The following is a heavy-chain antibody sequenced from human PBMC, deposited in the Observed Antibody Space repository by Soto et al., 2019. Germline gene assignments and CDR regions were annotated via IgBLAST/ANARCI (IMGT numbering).Heavy chain of an antibody. V-gene: IGHV4-4*02. D-gene: IGHD3-10*02. CDR3: ASVRGGYYYAMDV. CDR2: IYHSGST. CDR1: GGSISSSNW. Sequence: SETLSLTCAVSGGSISSSNWWSWVRQPPGKGLEWIGEIYHSGSTNYNPSLKSRVTISVDKSKNQFSLKLNSVTAADTAVYYCASVRGGYYYAMDVWGQGTTVT. J-gene: IGHJ6*02.